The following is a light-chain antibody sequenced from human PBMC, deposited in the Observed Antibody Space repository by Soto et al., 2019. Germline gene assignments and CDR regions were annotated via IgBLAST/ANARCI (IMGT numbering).Light chain of an antibody. V-gene: IGKV3-20*01. CDR1: QSVSSSY. CDR3: QQDSSSPYT. CDR2: GAS. Sequence: EIELTQSPGTLSLSPGERATLSCRASQSVSSSYLAWYQQKPGQAPRLLIYGASSLASGVPSRFSGSGSGTDFTLTISSLEPEDFAAYYCQQDSSSPYTFGQGTKLEIK. J-gene: IGKJ2*01.